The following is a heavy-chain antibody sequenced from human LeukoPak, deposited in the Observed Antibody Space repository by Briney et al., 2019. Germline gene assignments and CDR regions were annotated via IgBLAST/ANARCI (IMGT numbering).Heavy chain of an antibody. Sequence: GGSLRLSCAASGFTFNIYSMNWVRQAPGKGLEWVSYISSSSSTIYYADSVKGRFTISRDNAKNSLYLQMNSLRDEDTAVYYCASVQSSPGDSYFDYWGQGTLVTVSS. CDR2: ISSSSSTI. J-gene: IGHJ4*02. CDR1: GFTFNIYS. CDR3: ASVQSSPGDSYFDY. V-gene: IGHV3-48*02.